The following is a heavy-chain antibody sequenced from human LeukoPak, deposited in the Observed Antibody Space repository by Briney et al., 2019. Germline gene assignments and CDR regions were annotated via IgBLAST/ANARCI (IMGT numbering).Heavy chain of an antibody. CDR2: INHSGST. V-gene: IGHV4-34*01. CDR1: GGSFSGYY. J-gene: IGHJ5*02. D-gene: IGHD5-18*01. CDR3: AREALEDSYGNWFDP. Sequence: PSETLSLTCAVYGGSFSGYYWSWIRQPPGKGLEWIGEINHSGSTNYNPSLKSRVTISVDTSKNQFSLMLSSVTAADTAVYYCAREALEDSYGNWFDPWGLGTLVTVSS.